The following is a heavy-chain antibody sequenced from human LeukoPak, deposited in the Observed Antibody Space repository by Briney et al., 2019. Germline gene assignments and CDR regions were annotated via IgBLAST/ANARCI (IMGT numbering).Heavy chain of an antibody. D-gene: IGHD6-19*01. CDR3: ARVPVIAVADPFDY. J-gene: IGHJ4*02. V-gene: IGHV4-4*02. Sequence: SETLSLTCAVSGGSISSTNWWSCVSQPPGKGLEWIGEIYHTGSTNYNPSLKNRVTISVDKSKNQFSLKLSSVTAADTAVYYCARVPVIAVADPFDYWGQGTLVTVSS. CDR2: IYHTGST. CDR1: GGSISSTNW.